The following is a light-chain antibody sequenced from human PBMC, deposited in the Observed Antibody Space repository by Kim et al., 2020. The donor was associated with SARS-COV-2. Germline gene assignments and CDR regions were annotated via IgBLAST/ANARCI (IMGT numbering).Light chain of an antibody. V-gene: IGKV3-11*01. CDR1: QTVSAY. CDR2: DAT. J-gene: IGKJ1*01. Sequence: PGERATLSCRASQTVSAYLVWYQQKPGQAPRLLIYDATYRAPGIPVRFSGSGSGTDFTLTINSLEPEDFGVYYCQQRSNWPGTFGQGTKV. CDR3: QQRSNWPGT.